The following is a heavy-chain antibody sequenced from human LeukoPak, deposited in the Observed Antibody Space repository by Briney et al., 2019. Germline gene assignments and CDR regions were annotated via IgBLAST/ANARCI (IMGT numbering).Heavy chain of an antibody. D-gene: IGHD2-21*02. J-gene: IGHJ6*03. CDR1: GYTFTSYD. Sequence: ASVKVSCKASGYTFTSYDINWVRQATGQGLEWMGWMNPNSGNTGYAQKFQGRVTMTRNTSISTAYMELSSLGSEDTAVYYCAGGLRESVVVTAILLGYYMDVWGKGTTVTVSS. CDR3: AGGLRESVVVTAILLGYYMDV. V-gene: IGHV1-8*01. CDR2: MNPNSGNT.